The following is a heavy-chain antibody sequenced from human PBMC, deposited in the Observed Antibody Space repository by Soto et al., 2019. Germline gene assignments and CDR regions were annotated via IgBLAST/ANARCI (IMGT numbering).Heavy chain of an antibody. CDR3: VRGVGGDY. D-gene: IGHD2-15*01. J-gene: IGHJ4*02. CDR1: GGSFSGYY. V-gene: IGHV4-34*01. Sequence: QVQLQQWGAGLLKPSETLSLTCAVYGGSFSGYYWSWIRQPPGKGLEWIGEINHSGSTNYNPSLKRRVTLSVDTAKVQFSLKLSSVPAADTAVYYCVRGVGGDYWGQGTLVTVSS. CDR2: INHSGST.